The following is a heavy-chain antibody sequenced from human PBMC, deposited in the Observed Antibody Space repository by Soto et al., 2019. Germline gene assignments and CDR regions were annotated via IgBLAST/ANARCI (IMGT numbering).Heavy chain of an antibody. CDR1: GYTFSNHY. CDR3: AREGSYYFDSRNDY. Sequence: QVQLVQSGAEVKRPGASVKISCAASGYTFSNHYIHWVRQAPGQGLEWTGIINASGGTASNAQKFQGRVTMTRDTSARTAYLMLSILTSGDTAVYYCAREGSYYFDSRNDYWGQGTLVTVSS. CDR2: INASGGTA. D-gene: IGHD3-22*01. J-gene: IGHJ4*02. V-gene: IGHV1-46*01.